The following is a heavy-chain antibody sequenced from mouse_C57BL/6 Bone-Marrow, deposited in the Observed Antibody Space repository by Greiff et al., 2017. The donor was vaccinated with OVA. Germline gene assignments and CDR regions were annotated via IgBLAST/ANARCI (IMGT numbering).Heavy chain of an antibody. Sequence: EVQLVESGGGLVQPGGSLKLSCAASGFTFSDYYMYWVRQTPEKRLEWVAYISNGGGSTYYPDTVKGRFTISRDNAKNTLYLQMSRLKSEDTAMYYCARYLLLRTRDAMDYWGQGTSVTVSS. V-gene: IGHV5-12*01. D-gene: IGHD1-1*01. CDR2: ISNGGGST. CDR3: ARYLLLRTRDAMDY. J-gene: IGHJ4*01. CDR1: GFTFSDYY.